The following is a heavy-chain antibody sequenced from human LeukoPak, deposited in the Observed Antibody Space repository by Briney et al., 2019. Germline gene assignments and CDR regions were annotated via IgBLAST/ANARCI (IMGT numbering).Heavy chain of an antibody. CDR2: IKQDGSEK. V-gene: IGHV3-7*01. Sequence: GGSLRLSCTASGFTFSSYWMSWVRQAPGKGLEWVANIKQDGSEKYYVDSVKGRFTISRDNAKNSLYLQMNSLRAEDTAVYYCARGQLYYYYYMDLWGKGTTVTISS. CDR3: ARGQLYYYYYMDL. D-gene: IGHD1-1*01. CDR1: GFTFSSYW. J-gene: IGHJ6*03.